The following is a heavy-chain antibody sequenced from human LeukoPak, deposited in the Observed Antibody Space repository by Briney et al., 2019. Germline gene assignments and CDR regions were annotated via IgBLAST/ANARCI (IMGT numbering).Heavy chain of an antibody. V-gene: IGHV3-74*01. CDR3: ARDLNWLLFDY. CDR2: LSSDESFT. J-gene: IGHJ4*02. CDR1: GFTFSSYV. Sequence: GGSLRLSCAASGFTFSSYVMHWVRQAPGKGLVWVARLSSDESFTSYADSVKGRFTISRDNAKNTLYLQMNSLRAEDTAVYYCARDLNWLLFDYWGQGTLVAVSS. D-gene: IGHD3-9*01.